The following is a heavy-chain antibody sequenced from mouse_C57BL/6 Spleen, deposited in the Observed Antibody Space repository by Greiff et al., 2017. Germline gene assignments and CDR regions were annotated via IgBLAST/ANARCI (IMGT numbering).Heavy chain of an antibody. J-gene: IGHJ4*01. Sequence: VQGVESGPGLVAPSQSLSITCTVSGFSLTSYAISWVRQPPGKGLEWLGVIWTGGGTNSNSALKSRLSISKDNSKSQVFLKMNRLQNDDTARYYCARKQRDYDYDGGYAMDYWGQGTSVTVSS. CDR1: GFSLTSYA. D-gene: IGHD2-4*01. CDR3: ARKQRDYDYDGGYAMDY. V-gene: IGHV2-9-1*01. CDR2: IWTGGGT.